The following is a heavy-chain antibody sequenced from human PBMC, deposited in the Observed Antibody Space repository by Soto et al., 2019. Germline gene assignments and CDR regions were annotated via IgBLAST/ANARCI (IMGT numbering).Heavy chain of an antibody. CDR1: GFTFSSYG. V-gene: IGHV3-30*03. Sequence: GGSLRLSCAASGFTFSSYGMHWVRQAPGKGLEWVAVISYDGSNKYYADSVKGRFTISRDNSKNTLYLQMNSLRAEDTAVYYCARGPVVSCDYWGRGTLVTVSS. CDR3: ARGPVVSCDY. D-gene: IGHD2-2*01. CDR2: ISYDGSNK. J-gene: IGHJ4*02.